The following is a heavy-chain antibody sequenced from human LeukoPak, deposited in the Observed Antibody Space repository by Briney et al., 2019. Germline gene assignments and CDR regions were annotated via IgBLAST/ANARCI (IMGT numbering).Heavy chain of an antibody. D-gene: IGHD3-22*01. CDR1: GFTFSSYW. V-gene: IGHV3-74*01. Sequence: PRGSLRLSCAASGFTFSSYWMHWVRQAPGKGLVWVSRINSDGSSTSYADSVKGRFTISRDNAKNTLYLQMNSLRAEDTAVYYCARDLETLYYYDSSGYPYWGQGTLVTVSS. CDR2: INSDGSST. J-gene: IGHJ4*02. CDR3: ARDLETLYYYDSSGYPY.